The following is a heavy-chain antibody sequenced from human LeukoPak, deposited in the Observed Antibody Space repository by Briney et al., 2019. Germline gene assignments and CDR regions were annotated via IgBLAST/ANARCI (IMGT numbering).Heavy chain of an antibody. CDR1: GDSISSTGYY. J-gene: IGHJ5*02. D-gene: IGHD4-17*01. V-gene: IGHV4-39*01. CDR2: MYHSGST. Sequence: SETLSLTCTVSGDSISSTGYYWGWIRQPPGKGLEWIASMYHSGSTYHNPSLKSRVTISVDTSKNQLSLKLSSVTAADTAIYYCARHEHSAPFYGLSWFDPWGQGTLVTVSS. CDR3: ARHEHSAPFYGLSWFDP.